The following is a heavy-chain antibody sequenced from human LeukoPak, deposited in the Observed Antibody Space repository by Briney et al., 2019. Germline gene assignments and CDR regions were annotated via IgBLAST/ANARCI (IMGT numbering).Heavy chain of an antibody. CDR3: ARGQLADSY. CDR2: IKPDGSEE. Sequence: GGSLRLSCAASGFTFTTYWMSWIRQTPGKGLEWVAKIKPDGSEESYVDSVKGRFTISRDNAKNSVFLQMDSLRVEDTALYYCARGQLADSYWGQGALVTVSS. V-gene: IGHV3-7*01. J-gene: IGHJ4*02. D-gene: IGHD3-22*01. CDR1: GFTFTTYW.